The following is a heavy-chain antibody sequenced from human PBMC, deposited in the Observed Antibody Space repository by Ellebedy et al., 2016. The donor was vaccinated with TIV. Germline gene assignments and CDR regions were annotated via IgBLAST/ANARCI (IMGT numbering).Heavy chain of an antibody. CDR3: AMAPTFNRGDH. J-gene: IGHJ4*02. V-gene: IGHV3-23*01. CDR2: ISGSGGST. Sequence: GGSLRLSCAASGFTFSSYDMHWVRQATGKGLEWVSAISGSGGSTYYADSVKGRFTISRDNSKNTLYLQMNSLRDEDTAMYYCAMAPTFNRGDHWGQGALVIVSS. CDR1: GFTFSSYD. D-gene: IGHD2/OR15-2a*01.